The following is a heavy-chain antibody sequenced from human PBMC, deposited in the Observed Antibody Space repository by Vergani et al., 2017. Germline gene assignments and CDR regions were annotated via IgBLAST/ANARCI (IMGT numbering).Heavy chain of an antibody. D-gene: IGHD7-27*01. Sequence: QVQLVESGGGVVQPGRSLRLSCAASVFTLRTSPLHRVRQTTGKGLALVAVIWDDGSNKNYTDSVKGRFTISRDNSKNTLYLQINSLRAEDTAVYYCAVWGRKGVLDAFDIWGQGTMVTVSS. CDR1: VFTLRTSP. CDR2: IWDDGSNK. CDR3: AVWGRKGVLDAFDI. V-gene: IGHV3-33*01. J-gene: IGHJ3*02.